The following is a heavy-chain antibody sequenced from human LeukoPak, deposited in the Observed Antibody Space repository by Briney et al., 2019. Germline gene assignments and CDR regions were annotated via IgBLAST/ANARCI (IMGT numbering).Heavy chain of an antibody. D-gene: IGHD2-2*01. CDR3: ARFICSSTSCYRHYYYYYMDV. V-gene: IGHV4-59*01. J-gene: IGHJ6*03. CDR2: IYYSGST. Sequence: PSETLSLTCTVSGGSISSYYWSWIRQPPGKGLEWIGYIYYSGSTNYNPSLKSRVTISVDTSKNQFSLKLSSVTAADTAVYYCARFICSSTSCYRHYYYYYMDVWGKGTTVTVSS. CDR1: GGSISSYY.